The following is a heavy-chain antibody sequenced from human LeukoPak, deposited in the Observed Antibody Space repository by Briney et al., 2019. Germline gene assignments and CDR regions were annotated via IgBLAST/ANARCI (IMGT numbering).Heavy chain of an antibody. CDR3: ARLTYYYDSSSWTLDY. D-gene: IGHD3-22*01. V-gene: IGHV7-4-1*02. CDR1: GYTFTSYG. J-gene: IGHJ4*02. CDR2: INTNTGNP. Sequence: GASVKVSCKASGYTFTSYGISWVRQAPGQGLEWMGWINTNTGNPTYAQGFTGRFVFSLDTSVSTAYLQTSSLEAEDTAVYYCARLTYYYDSSSWTLDYWGQGTLVTVSS.